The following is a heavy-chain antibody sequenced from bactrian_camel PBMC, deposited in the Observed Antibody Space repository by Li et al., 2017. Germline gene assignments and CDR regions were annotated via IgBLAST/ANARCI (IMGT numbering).Heavy chain of an antibody. Sequence: VQLVESGGGSVQAGGSLRLSCAASEAAYNSNCMGWFRQAPGTAREGREGIAAIDRYGTTRYADSVKGRFTIAKDNAKNTVFLQMNSLKPEDTATYYCAAQFLEASCAVVHAIDDWGQGTQVTVS. CDR2: IDRYGTT. CDR3: AAQFLEASCAVVHAIDD. V-gene: IGHV3S53*01. CDR1: EAAYNSNC. J-gene: IGHJ4*01. D-gene: IGHD2*01.